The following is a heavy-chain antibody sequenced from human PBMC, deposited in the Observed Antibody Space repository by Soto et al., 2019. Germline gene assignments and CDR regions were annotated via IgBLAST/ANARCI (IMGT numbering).Heavy chain of an antibody. CDR2: ISAYNGNT. J-gene: IGHJ6*02. D-gene: IGHD6-6*01. Sequence: QVQLVQSGAEVKKPGASVKVSCKASGYTFTSYGITWVRQAPGQGLEWMGWISAYNGNTNYAQKLQGRVTMTTDTSTSTAYMELRSLRSDDTAVYYCARDTDEISSSPYSDYCGMDVWGQRTKVTVSS. CDR1: GYTFTSYG. CDR3: ARDTDEISSSPYSDYCGMDV. V-gene: IGHV1-18*01.